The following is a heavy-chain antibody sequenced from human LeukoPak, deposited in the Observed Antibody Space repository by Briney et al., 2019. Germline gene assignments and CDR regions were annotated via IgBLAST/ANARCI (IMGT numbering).Heavy chain of an antibody. CDR1: GYSFTSYW. CDR3: ARVRIGYSSSSGYYYMDV. CDR2: IYPGDSDT. V-gene: IGHV5-51*01. J-gene: IGHJ6*03. Sequence: GESLKISWKGSGYSFTSYWIGWVRQMPGKGLEWMGIIYPGDSDTRYSPSFQGQVTISADKSISTAYLQWSSLKASDTAMYYCARVRIGYSSSSGYYYMDVWGKGTTVTVSS. D-gene: IGHD6-6*01.